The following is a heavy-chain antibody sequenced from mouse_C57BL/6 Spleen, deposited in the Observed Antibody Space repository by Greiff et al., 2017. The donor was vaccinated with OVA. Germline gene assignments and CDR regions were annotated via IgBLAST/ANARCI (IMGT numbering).Heavy chain of an antibody. Sequence: QVQLQQSGPGLVQPSQSLSITCTVSGFSLTSYGVHWVRQSPGKGLEWLGVIWSGGSTDYNAAFISRLSISKDNSKSQVFFKMHMLQADDTAIYYCARNCAHYYGSSYGYFDVWGTGTTVTVSS. CDR1: GFSLTSYG. V-gene: IGHV2-2*01. D-gene: IGHD1-1*01. J-gene: IGHJ1*03. CDR3: ARNCAHYYGSSYGYFDV. CDR2: IWSGGST.